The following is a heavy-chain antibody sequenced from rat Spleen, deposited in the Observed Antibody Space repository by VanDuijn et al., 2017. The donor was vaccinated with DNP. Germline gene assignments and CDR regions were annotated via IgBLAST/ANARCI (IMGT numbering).Heavy chain of an antibody. Sequence: EVQLQESGPGLVKPSQSLSLTCSVTNYSITSNYWGWIRKFPGNKMEYIGHISYSGSTNYNPSLKSRISITKDTSKNHFFLHLNSVTSEDTATYYCARWTRYFDSWGQGVMVTVSS. D-gene: IGHD1-7*01. CDR1: NYSITSNY. J-gene: IGHJ2*01. CDR2: ISYSGST. V-gene: IGHV3-1*01. CDR3: ARWTRYFDS.